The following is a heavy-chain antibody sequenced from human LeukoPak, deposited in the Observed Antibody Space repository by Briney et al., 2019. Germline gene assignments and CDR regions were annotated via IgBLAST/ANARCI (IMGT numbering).Heavy chain of an antibody. J-gene: IGHJ4*02. CDR2: IYYSGST. V-gene: IGHV4-61*01. Sequence: SETLSLTCTVSGGSVSSGSYYWSWIRQPPGKGLEWIGYIYYSGSTNYNPSLKSRVTISVDTSKNQFSLKLSSVTAADTAVYYCARADFWSGYHGDAEDYWGQGTLVTVSS. CDR1: GGSVSSGSYY. D-gene: IGHD3-3*01. CDR3: ARADFWSGYHGDAEDY.